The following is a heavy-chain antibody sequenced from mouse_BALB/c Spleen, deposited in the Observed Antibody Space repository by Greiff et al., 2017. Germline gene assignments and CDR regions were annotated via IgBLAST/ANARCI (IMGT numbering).Heavy chain of an antibody. V-gene: IGHV2-9*02. Sequence: VQLQESGPGLVAPSQSLSITCTVSGFSLTSYGVHWVRQPPGKGLEWLGVIWAGGSTNYNSALMSRLSISKDNSKSQVFLKMNSLQTDDTAMYYCARESTITTASYWYFDVWGAGTTVTVSS. CDR2: IWAGGST. D-gene: IGHD1-2*01. J-gene: IGHJ1*01. CDR1: GFSLTSYG. CDR3: ARESTITTASYWYFDV.